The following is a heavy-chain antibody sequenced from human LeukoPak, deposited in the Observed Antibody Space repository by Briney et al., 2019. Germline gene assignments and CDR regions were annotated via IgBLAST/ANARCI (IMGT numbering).Heavy chain of an antibody. D-gene: IGHD3-22*01. CDR1: GGSISSYY. J-gene: IGHJ5*02. CDR3: ARAPYTTGFYFFDP. CDR2: VYYSGST. V-gene: IGHV4-59*13. Sequence: PSETLSLTCTVSGGSISSYYWSWIRQPPGKGLEWIGYVYYSGSTTYNPSLKSRVTISVDTSKNQFSLPLTSVPAADTALYYCARAPYTTGFYFFDPWGQGTLVTVSS.